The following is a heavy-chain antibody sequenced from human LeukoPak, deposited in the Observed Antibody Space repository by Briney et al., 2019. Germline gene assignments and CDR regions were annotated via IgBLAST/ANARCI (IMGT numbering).Heavy chain of an antibody. V-gene: IGHV1-8*01. CDR2: MNPLSGNT. CDR1: GYSFVTSD. D-gene: IGHD6-6*01. CDR3: AIAAASLPLFDY. J-gene: IGHJ4*02. Sequence: ASVKVSCKASGYSFVTSDINWVRQAAGQGLEWMGWMNPLSGNTGYAQKFQGRVTMTRNTSIGTAYMELSSLRSEDTAVYYCAIAAASLPLFDYWGQGTLVTVSS.